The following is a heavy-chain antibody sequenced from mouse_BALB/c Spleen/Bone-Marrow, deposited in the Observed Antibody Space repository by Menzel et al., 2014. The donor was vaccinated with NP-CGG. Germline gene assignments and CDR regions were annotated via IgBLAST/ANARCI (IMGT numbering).Heavy chain of an antibody. CDR2: IYPGSGNT. CDR3: TRWNGHYEGFAY. D-gene: IGHD2-1*01. V-gene: IGHV1S22*01. Sequence: LQQSGSELVRPGASVKLSCKASGYTFATYWIHWVKQRHGQGLEWIGNIYPGSGNTNYGEKFKTKGTLTVDTSSSTAYMHLSSLTSEDSAVYYCTRWNGHYEGFAYWGQGTLVTVSA. J-gene: IGHJ3*01. CDR1: GYTFATYW.